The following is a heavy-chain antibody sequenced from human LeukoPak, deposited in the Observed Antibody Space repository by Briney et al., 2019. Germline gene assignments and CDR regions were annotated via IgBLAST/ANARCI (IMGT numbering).Heavy chain of an antibody. J-gene: IGHJ3*02. V-gene: IGHV3-74*01. D-gene: IGHD3-3*01. CDR1: GLPFSSYW. CDR2: INSDGSST. Sequence: GGSLRLSCEAPGLPFSSYWMHWVRQAPGKGLVWVSRINSDGSSTSYADSVKGRFTISRDNAKNTLYLQMNSLRAEDTAVYYCARSVSGPWGDDAFDIWGLGTMVTVSS. CDR3: ARSVSGPWGDDAFDI.